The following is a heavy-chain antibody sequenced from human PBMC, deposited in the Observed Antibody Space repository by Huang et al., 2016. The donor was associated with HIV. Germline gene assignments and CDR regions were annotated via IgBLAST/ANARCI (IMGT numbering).Heavy chain of an antibody. CDR1: GFSISSYW. Sequence: EVQLVESGGGLVQPGGSLRLSCAASGFSISSYWMHWVRQAPGKGLVWVSLINRDGSSTSYADSVKGRFTISRDNAKNTLYLQMNSLRAEDTAVYYCARDPRIQSWLNFFDYWGQGTLVSVSS. V-gene: IGHV3-74*01. D-gene: IGHD3-22*01. CDR2: INRDGSST. J-gene: IGHJ4*02. CDR3: ARDPRIQSWLNFFDY.